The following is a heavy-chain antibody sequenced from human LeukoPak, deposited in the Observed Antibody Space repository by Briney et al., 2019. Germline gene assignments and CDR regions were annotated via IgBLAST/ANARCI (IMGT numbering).Heavy chain of an antibody. Sequence: SVKVSCKASGGTFSSYAISWVRQAPGQGLEWMGGIIPIVGTANYAQKFQGRVTITADKSTSTAYMELSSLRSEDTAVYYCARGEDIVVVPAAMVLGWFDPWGQGTLVTVSS. CDR2: IIPIVGTA. J-gene: IGHJ5*02. V-gene: IGHV1-69*06. D-gene: IGHD2-2*01. CDR3: ARGEDIVVVPAAMVLGWFDP. CDR1: GGTFSSYA.